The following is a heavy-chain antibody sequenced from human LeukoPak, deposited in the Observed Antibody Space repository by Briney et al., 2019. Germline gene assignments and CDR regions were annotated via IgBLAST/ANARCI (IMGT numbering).Heavy chain of an antibody. J-gene: IGHJ5*02. CDR3: ARAPYCSNGNCYTGHNWFDP. D-gene: IGHD2-2*02. V-gene: IGHV3-11*04. CDR2: ISSSGNTI. Sequence: GGSLRLSCAASGSTFSDYYMTWIRQAPGKGLEWISCISSSGNTIYYADSVKGRFTISRDNAKNSLYLQMHSLRAGDTAVYYCARAPYCSNGNCYTGHNWFDPWGQGTLVTVSS. CDR1: GSTFSDYY.